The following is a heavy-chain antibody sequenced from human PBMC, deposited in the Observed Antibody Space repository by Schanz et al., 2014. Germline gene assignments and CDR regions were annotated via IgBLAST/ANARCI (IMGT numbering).Heavy chain of an antibody. CDR2: IKHDGSVK. V-gene: IGHV3-7*04. CDR1: GFTFSDYW. J-gene: IGHJ4*02. Sequence: EVQLAESGGGLVQPGGSLRLSCTASGFTFSDYWMSWVRQAPGKGPEWVANIKHDGSVKDYVDSVEGRFTISRDNAKRSLFLQMNSLRVEDTAVYYCARDHTTESYYSAGPPIDYWGQGTLXTVSS. D-gene: IGHD1-26*01. CDR3: ARDHTTESYYSAGPPIDY.